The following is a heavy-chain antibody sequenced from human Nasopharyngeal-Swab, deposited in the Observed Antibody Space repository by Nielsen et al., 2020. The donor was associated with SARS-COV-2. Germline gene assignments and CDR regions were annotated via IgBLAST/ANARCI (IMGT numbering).Heavy chain of an antibody. Sequence: GEALKISCKGSGYSFIIYWISWVRQMPGKGLEWMGRIDPSDSYTNYSPSFQGHVTISADKSISTAYLQWSSLKASDTAMYYCARLERFLEWSNWFDPWGQGTLVTVSS. J-gene: IGHJ5*02. CDR1: GYSFIIYW. V-gene: IGHV5-10-1*01. CDR2: IDPSDSYT. CDR3: ARLERFLEWSNWFDP. D-gene: IGHD3-3*01.